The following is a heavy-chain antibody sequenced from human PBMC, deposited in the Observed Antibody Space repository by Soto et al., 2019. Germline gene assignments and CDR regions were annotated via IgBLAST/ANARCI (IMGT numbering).Heavy chain of an antibody. CDR2: IYYSGST. CDR1: GGSISSGGYY. V-gene: IGHV4-31*03. J-gene: IGHJ4*02. Sequence: SETLSLTCTVSGGSISSGGYYWSWIRQHPGKGLEWIGYIYYSGSTYYNPSLKSRVTISVDTSKNQFSLKLSSVTAADTAVYYCARRYCSGGSCYEFDYWGQGTLVTVSS. D-gene: IGHD2-15*01. CDR3: ARRYCSGGSCYEFDY.